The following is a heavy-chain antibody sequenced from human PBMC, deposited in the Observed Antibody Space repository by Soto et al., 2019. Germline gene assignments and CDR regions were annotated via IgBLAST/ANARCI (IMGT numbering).Heavy chain of an antibody. V-gene: IGHV4-4*02. Sequence: SETLSLTCTVSGGSISNSNWWSWVRQPPGKGLEWIGEIYHSGSTNYNPSLKSRVTISVDKSKNQFSLQLNSVTPEDTAVYYCARDINCSSTSCSLMDVWGQGTTVTVSS. D-gene: IGHD2-2*01. CDR2: IYHSGST. CDR1: GGSISNSNW. J-gene: IGHJ6*02. CDR3: ARDINCSSTSCSLMDV.